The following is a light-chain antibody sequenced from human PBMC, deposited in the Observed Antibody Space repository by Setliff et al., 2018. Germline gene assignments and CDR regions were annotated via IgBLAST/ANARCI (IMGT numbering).Light chain of an antibody. Sequence: QSALTQPAAVSRSPGQSITISCTGTSSDVGGYDYVSWYQQHPGKAPKLIIYDVTKRPSGVSSRFSGSKSGNTASLTISGLQAEDGADYFCSSYKNTNKNVFGTGTKVTVL. CDR1: SSDVGGYDY. V-gene: IGLV2-14*01. CDR2: DVT. J-gene: IGLJ1*01. CDR3: SSYKNTNKNV.